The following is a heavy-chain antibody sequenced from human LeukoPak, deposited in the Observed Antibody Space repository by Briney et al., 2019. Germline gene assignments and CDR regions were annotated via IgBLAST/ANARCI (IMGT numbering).Heavy chain of an antibody. V-gene: IGHV1-2*04. J-gene: IGHJ3*02. CDR3: AREGSSSQRRAFDI. CDR1: GYTFTGYY. Sequence: ASVKVSCKASGYTFTGYYMHWVRQAPGQGLEWMGWINPNSGGTNYARKFQGWVTMTRDTSISTAYMELSRLRSDDTAVYYCAREGSSSQRRAFDIWGQGTMVTVSS. CDR2: INPNSGGT. D-gene: IGHD6-13*01.